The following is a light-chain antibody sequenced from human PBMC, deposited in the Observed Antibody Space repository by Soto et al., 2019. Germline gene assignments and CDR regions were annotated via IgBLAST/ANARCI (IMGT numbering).Light chain of an antibody. Sequence: DIQMTQSPSTLSAFVGDRVTITCRASQSISTWLAWYQQKPGKPPKVLIYPASSLESGVTTRFSCSGSGTVFTLSTTTLPPEDFATSYCQQFNYYPYSFGQGTLLEIK. CDR1: QSISTW. J-gene: IGKJ2*03. CDR3: QQFNYYPYS. CDR2: PAS. V-gene: IGKV1-5*01.